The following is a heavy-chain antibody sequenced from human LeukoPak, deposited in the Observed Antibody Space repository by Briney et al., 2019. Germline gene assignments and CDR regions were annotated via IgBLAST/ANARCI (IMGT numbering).Heavy chain of an antibody. CDR3: AKVLTGYSRTFDAFDI. V-gene: IGHV3-23*01. CDR1: GFTFSSYA. J-gene: IGHJ3*02. Sequence: PGGSLRLSCAASGFTFSSYATSWVRQAPGKGLEWVSAISGSGGSTYYADSVKGRFTISRDNSKNTLYLQMNSLRAEDTAVCYCAKVLTGYSRTFDAFDIWGQGTMVTVSS. CDR2: ISGSGGST. D-gene: IGHD6-13*01.